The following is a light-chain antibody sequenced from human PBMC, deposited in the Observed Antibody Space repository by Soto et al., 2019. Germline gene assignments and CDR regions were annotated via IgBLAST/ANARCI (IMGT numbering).Light chain of an antibody. J-gene: IGKJ1*01. CDR1: QSVTDN. CDR3: QQYKDWPRT. Sequence: EIVMTQSPATLSVSPGERATLSCRASQSVTDNLAWYQQKPGQAPRLLIYGASTRYTGVPARFSGGGSETEFTLTISSLQSEDFAVYYSQQYKDWPRTFGQGTKVEIK. V-gene: IGKV3-15*01. CDR2: GAS.